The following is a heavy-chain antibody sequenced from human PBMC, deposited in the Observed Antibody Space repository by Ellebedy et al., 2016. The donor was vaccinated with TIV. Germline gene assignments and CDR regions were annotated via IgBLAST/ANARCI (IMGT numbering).Heavy chain of an antibody. CDR1: RGSIDNYY. CDR3: ARLGPNTFDI. CDR2: IHYSGGT. V-gene: IGHV4-59*13. Sequence: SETLSLXXTVSRGSIDNYYWSWIRQPPGKGLEWIGYIHYSGGTNYNPSLKNRVAMSVDTSKNQFSLNLNSVTAADTALYYCARLGPNTFDIWGRGTVVTVSS. J-gene: IGHJ3*02.